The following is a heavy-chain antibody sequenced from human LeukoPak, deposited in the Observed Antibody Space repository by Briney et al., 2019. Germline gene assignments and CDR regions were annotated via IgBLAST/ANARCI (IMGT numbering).Heavy chain of an antibody. V-gene: IGHV1-46*01. J-gene: IGHJ4*02. CDR1: GYTFTSYY. Sequence: ASVKVSCKASGYTFTSYYMHWVRQAPGQGLGWIGLINPSGGSTSYAQKFQGRVTMTRDTSTSTVYMELSSLRSEDTAVYYCARQTYYDFWSGYYRGYFDYWGQGTLVTVSS. CDR2: INPSGGST. CDR3: ARQTYYDFWSGYYRGYFDY. D-gene: IGHD3-3*01.